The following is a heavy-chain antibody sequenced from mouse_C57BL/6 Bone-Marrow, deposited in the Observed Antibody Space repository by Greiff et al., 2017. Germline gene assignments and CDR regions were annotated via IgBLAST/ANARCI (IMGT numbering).Heavy chain of an antibody. Sequence: VQLQQSGAELARPGASVKLSCKASGYTFTSYGISWVKQRTGQGLEWIGEIYPRSGNTYYNEKFKGKATLTADKSSSTAYMGLRSLTSEDSAVYICARSGEYERDAMDYWGQGTSVTVSS. CDR2: IYPRSGNT. CDR1: GYTFTSYG. V-gene: IGHV1-81*01. CDR3: ARSGEYERDAMDY. D-gene: IGHD2-14*01. J-gene: IGHJ4*01.